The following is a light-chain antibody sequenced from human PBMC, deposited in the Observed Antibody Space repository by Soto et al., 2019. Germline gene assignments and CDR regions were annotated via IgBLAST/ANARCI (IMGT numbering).Light chain of an antibody. CDR1: QSIISY. Sequence: IQMTQSPSSLSASVGDRVTITCRPSQSIISYLNLYQQKPGKAPKLLIYAASSLQSGVPSRFSGSGSGTDFTLTISSLQPEDFATYYCQQSYSTPVTFGQGTKVDIK. V-gene: IGKV1-39*01. J-gene: IGKJ2*01. CDR3: QQSYSTPVT. CDR2: AAS.